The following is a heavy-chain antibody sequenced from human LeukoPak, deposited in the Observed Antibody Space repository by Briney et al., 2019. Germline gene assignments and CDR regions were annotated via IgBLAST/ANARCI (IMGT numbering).Heavy chain of an antibody. Sequence: SQTLSLTCAVSGYSISSGHYRGWTRQPPGKGLECIGSIYYSGSTYYSSSLKSRVTISIDMSKNQFSLKLSSVTAADTAVYYCARRVSANYYDYWGQGTLVTVSS. CDR3: ARRVSANYYDY. D-gene: IGHD1-26*01. CDR1: GYSISSGHY. J-gene: IGHJ4*02. CDR2: IYYSGST. V-gene: IGHV4-38-2*01.